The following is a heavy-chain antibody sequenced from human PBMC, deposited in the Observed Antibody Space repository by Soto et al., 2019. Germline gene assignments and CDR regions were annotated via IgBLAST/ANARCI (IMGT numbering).Heavy chain of an antibody. J-gene: IGHJ4*02. CDR2: ISGSGGST. D-gene: IGHD3-22*01. Sequence: PGGSLRLSXAASGFTFSSYAISWVRQAPGKGLEWVSAISGSGGSTYYADSVKGRFTISRDNSKNTLYLQMNSLRAEDTAVYYCAKEGEGWDSSGYYSYYFDYWGQGTLVTVSS. CDR3: AKEGEGWDSSGYYSYYFDY. V-gene: IGHV3-23*01. CDR1: GFTFSSYA.